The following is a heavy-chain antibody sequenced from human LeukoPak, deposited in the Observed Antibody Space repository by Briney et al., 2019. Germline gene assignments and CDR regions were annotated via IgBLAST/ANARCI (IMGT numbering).Heavy chain of an antibody. CDR3: ACQTLYSSYYYMDV. V-gene: IGHV4-34*01. D-gene: IGHD6-13*01. J-gene: IGHJ6*03. CDR1: GGSFSGYY. CDR2: INHSGST. Sequence: SETLSLTCAVYGGSFSGYYWSWIRQPPGKGLEWIGEINHSGSTNYNPSLKSRVTISVDTSKNQFSLKLSSVTAADTAVYYCACQTLYSSYYYMDVWGKGTTVTVSS.